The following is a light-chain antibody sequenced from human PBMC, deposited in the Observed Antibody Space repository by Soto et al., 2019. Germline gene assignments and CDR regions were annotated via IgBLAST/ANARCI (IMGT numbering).Light chain of an antibody. Sequence: EIVLTQSPATLSLSPGERATLSCRASQSIASYLAWYQQKPGQAPRLLIYDVSNRATGIPARFRGSGSVTDFTLTISSLEPEDFALYYCQQRINWPLTFGGGTRVEIK. CDR2: DVS. CDR1: QSIASY. J-gene: IGKJ4*01. V-gene: IGKV3-11*01. CDR3: QQRINWPLT.